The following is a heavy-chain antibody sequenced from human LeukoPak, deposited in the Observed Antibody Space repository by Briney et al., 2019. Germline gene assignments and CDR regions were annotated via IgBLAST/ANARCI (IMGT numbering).Heavy chain of an antibody. CDR1: GGSISSYY. Sequence: SETLSLTCTVSGGSISSYYWSWIRQPPGKGLEWIGYIHYSGSTTYNPSLQSRVTISVDTSKNQFSLKLSSVTAADTAVYYCARGGSGWYGLLDYWGQGTLVTVSS. J-gene: IGHJ4*02. V-gene: IGHV4-59*12. CDR2: IHYSGST. CDR3: ARGGSGWYGLLDY. D-gene: IGHD6-19*01.